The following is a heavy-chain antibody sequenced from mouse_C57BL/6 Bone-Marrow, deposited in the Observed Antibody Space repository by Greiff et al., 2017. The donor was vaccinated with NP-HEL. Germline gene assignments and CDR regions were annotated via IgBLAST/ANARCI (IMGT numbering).Heavy chain of an antibody. CDR1: GYTFTSYG. D-gene: IGHD1-1*01. J-gene: IGHJ2*01. Sequence: QVQLQQSGAELARPGASVKLSCKASGYTFTSYGISWVKQRTGQGLEWIGEIYPRSGNTYYNEKFKGKATLTADKSSSTAYMELRSLTSEDSAVYFCARGTTVVATDHYWGQGTTLTVSS. CDR2: IYPRSGNT. CDR3: ARGTTVVATDHY. V-gene: IGHV1-81*01.